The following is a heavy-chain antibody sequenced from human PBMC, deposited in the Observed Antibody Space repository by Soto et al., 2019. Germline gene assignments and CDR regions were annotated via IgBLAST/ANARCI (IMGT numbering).Heavy chain of an antibody. CDR3: ARDGYEYPRRMDV. CDR2: IWYEGSNK. V-gene: IGHV3-33*01. D-gene: IGHD5-12*01. J-gene: IGHJ6*02. Sequence: QVQLVESGGGVVQPGRSLRLSCAASGFTFSSYGMHWVRQAPGKGLEWVAGIWYEGSNKYYEDSVKGRFTNSRDNYKNALNLHVNSVRAEDTAVYYCARDGYEYPRRMDVWGQGTTVTVSS. CDR1: GFTFSSYG.